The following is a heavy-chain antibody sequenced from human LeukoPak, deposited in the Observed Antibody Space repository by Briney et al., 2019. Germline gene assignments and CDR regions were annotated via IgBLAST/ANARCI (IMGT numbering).Heavy chain of an antibody. J-gene: IGHJ4*02. V-gene: IGHV4-39*01. Sequence: SETLSLTCTVSGGSISSSSYYWGWIRQPPGKGLEWIGSIYYSGSTYYNPSLKSRVTISVDTSKNQFSLKLSSVTAADTAVYYCARGFLGDYFGSGSYYVFDYWGQGTLVTVSS. CDR1: GGSISSSSYY. CDR3: ARGFLGDYFGSGSYYVFDY. CDR2: IYYSGST. D-gene: IGHD3-10*01.